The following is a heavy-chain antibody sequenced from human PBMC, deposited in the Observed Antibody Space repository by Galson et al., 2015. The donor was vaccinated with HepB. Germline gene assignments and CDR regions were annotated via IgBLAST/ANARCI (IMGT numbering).Heavy chain of an antibody. V-gene: IGHV1-69*13. D-gene: IGHD5-12*01. CDR1: GGTFSSYA. CDR3: ARDHGYSGYDYYYGMDV. CDR2: IIPIFGTA. Sequence: SVKVSCKASGGTFSSYAISWVRQAPGQGLEWMGGIIPIFGTANYAQKFQGRVTITADESTSTAYMELSSLRSEDTAVYYCARDHGYSGYDYYYGMDVWGQGTTVTVSS. J-gene: IGHJ6*02.